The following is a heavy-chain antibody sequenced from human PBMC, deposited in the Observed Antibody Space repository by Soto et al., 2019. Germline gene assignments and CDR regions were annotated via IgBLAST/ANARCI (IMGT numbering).Heavy chain of an antibody. Sequence: QVHLQESGPGQVKPSETLSLICTVSGGSVTSDTFYWSWMRQPPGRGLEWIGHIYYSGSTNYNPSLKSRVTISIDTSRNQFSLKLTSVTAADTAVYYCAREFSNSPEAFDSWGQGSLVTVSS. CDR3: AREFSNSPEAFDS. J-gene: IGHJ4*02. CDR2: IYYSGST. CDR1: GGSVTSDTFY. V-gene: IGHV4-61*01. D-gene: IGHD6-6*01.